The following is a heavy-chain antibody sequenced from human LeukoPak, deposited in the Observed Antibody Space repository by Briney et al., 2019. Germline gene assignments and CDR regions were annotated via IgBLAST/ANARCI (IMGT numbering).Heavy chain of an antibody. CDR1: GFTFSSFA. Sequence: PGGSLRLSCAASGFTFSSFAMCWVRQAPGKGLEWVSTMSSSGAGTFYADSVKGRFTISRDTSKNTLFLQMNSLRAEDTAVYYCAKNVPGTATPDYWGQGTLVTVSS. D-gene: IGHD4-17*01. CDR2: MSSSGAGT. J-gene: IGHJ4*02. CDR3: AKNVPGTATPDY. V-gene: IGHV3-23*01.